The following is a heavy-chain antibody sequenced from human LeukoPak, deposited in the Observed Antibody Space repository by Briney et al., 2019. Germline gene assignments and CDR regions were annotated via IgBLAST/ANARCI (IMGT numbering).Heavy chain of an antibody. CDR2: ISSSSIYI. Sequence: GGSLRLSCAASGFTFSSYSMNWVRQAPGKGLEWVSSISSSSIYIYYADSVKGRFTISRDNAKNSLYLQMNSLRAEDTAVYYCARIPWGAYYDSSGPWGQGTLVTVSS. CDR3: ARIPWGAYYDSSGP. V-gene: IGHV3-21*01. D-gene: IGHD3-22*01. J-gene: IGHJ4*02. CDR1: GFTFSSYS.